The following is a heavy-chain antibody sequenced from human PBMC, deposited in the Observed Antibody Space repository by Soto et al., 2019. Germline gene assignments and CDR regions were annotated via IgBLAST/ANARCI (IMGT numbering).Heavy chain of an antibody. CDR2: LLYSGTA. D-gene: IGHD5-18*01. Sequence: QVRLQESGPGLVKPSETLSLICSVSSDSISNYYWSWVRQPPGKGLEWLGCLLYSGTANYNPSLKGRISISGDTSKSQFSLKLTSVTAADTAVYYCARVTGFGYGYPQQFDSWGQGSLVTVSS. V-gene: IGHV4-59*01. CDR3: ARVTGFGYGYPQQFDS. CDR1: SDSISNYY. J-gene: IGHJ4*02.